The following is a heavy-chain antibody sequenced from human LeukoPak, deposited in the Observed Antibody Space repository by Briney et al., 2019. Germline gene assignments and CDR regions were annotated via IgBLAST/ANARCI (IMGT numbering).Heavy chain of an antibody. V-gene: IGHV3-7*01. Sequence: GGSLRLSCAASGFTVSGSWMTWVRQAPGKGLEWVANIKEDGSEKFYVDSVKGRFTISRDNAKNSLYLQMNSLRAEDTAVYYCARDQRASPAPADYWGQGTLVTVSP. CDR1: GFTVSGSW. J-gene: IGHJ4*02. CDR2: IKEDGSEK. CDR3: ARDQRASPAPADY.